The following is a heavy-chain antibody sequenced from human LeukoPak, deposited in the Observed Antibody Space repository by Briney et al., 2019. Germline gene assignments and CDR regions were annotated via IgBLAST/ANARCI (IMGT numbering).Heavy chain of an antibody. J-gene: IGHJ4*02. V-gene: IGHV3-23*01. CDR3: AKARGNDGRHYFDY. CDR2: ISGSGSST. Sequence: PGGSLRLSCAASGFTFSSYAMSWVRQAPGKGLEWVSVISGSGSSTYYAESVKGRLTISRDNSKNTLYLQMNSLRADDTAVYHCAKARGNDGRHYFDYWGQGTLVTVSS. CDR1: GFTFSSYA. D-gene: IGHD1-1*01.